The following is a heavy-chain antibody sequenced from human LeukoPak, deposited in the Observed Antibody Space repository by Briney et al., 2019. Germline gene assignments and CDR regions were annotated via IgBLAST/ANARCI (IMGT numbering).Heavy chain of an antibody. Sequence: GGSLRLSCAASGFTFSSYAMSWVRQAPGKGLEWVSTISGSGGSTYYADSVKGRFTISRDNSKNTLYLQMNSLRAEDTAVYCCAKSHWPIFDYWGQGTLVTVSS. D-gene: IGHD1-1*01. CDR3: AKSHWPIFDY. V-gene: IGHV3-23*01. CDR1: GFTFSSYA. CDR2: ISGSGGST. J-gene: IGHJ4*02.